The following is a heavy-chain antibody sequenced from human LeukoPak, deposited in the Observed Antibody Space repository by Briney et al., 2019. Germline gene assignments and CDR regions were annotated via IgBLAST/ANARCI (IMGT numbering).Heavy chain of an antibody. J-gene: IGHJ4*02. CDR2: IFSDEKTQ. CDR1: GFIFSEFA. V-gene: IGHV3-30*04. Sequence: GNSLRLSCEAPGFIFSEFAMTWVRQAPGKGLEWVAVIFSDEKTQVYADSVKGRFTISRDNSRNKLFLQMDSLRPDDTAIYYCASPYSGYDGVSLDFHWGQGTKVTVSP. D-gene: IGHD5-12*01. CDR3: ASPYSGYDGVSLDFH.